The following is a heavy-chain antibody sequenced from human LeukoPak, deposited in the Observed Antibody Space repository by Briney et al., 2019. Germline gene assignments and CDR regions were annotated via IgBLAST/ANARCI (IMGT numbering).Heavy chain of an antibody. Sequence: SVKVSCKASGGTFSSYAISWVRQAPGQGLEWMGGIIPIFGTANYAQKFQGRVTITADESTSTAYMELSSLRSEDTAVYYCARDLGGGNYYFDYWGQGTLVTVSS. V-gene: IGHV1-69*13. CDR1: GGTFSSYA. CDR3: ARDLGGGNYYFDY. D-gene: IGHD4-23*01. CDR2: IIPIFGTA. J-gene: IGHJ4*02.